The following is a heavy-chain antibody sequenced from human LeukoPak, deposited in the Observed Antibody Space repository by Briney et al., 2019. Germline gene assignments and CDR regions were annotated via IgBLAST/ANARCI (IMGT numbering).Heavy chain of an antibody. D-gene: IGHD3-9*01. J-gene: IGHJ4*02. V-gene: IGHV1-18*01. CDR3: ARARSEDYDTLTGDFDY. CDR2: ISAYNGNT. Sequence: ASVKVSCKASGYTFTSYGISWVRQAPGQGLEWMGWISAYNGNTNYAQKLQGRVTMTTDTSTSTAYMELRSLRSDDTAVYYCARARSEDYDTLTGDFDYWGQGTLVTVSS. CDR1: GYTFTSYG.